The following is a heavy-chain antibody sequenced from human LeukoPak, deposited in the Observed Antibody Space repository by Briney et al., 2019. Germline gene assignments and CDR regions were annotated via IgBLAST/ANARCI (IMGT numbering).Heavy chain of an antibody. Sequence: KPGESLKISCKGSRYSFTNYWIGWVRQMPGKGLVWMGIIYPGDSDTRYSPSFQGQVTISADKSISTAYLQWSSLKASDTAMYYCARSGGDFWSGYYPYYFDYWGQGTLVTVSS. CDR2: IYPGDSDT. CDR3: ARSGGDFWSGYYPYYFDY. D-gene: IGHD3-3*01. V-gene: IGHV5-51*01. CDR1: RYSFTNYW. J-gene: IGHJ4*02.